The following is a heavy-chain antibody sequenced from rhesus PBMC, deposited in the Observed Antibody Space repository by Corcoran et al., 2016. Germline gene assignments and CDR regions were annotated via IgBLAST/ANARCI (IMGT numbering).Heavy chain of an antibody. CDR3: ARGPADGLDS. CDR1: GYPFPRYS. CDR2: INPSNGKT. J-gene: IGHJ6*01. Sequence: QVQLVQSGDEVETPGASVTLSCKSSGYPFPRYSIQLVGPAPGKGLEWRGWINPSNGKTRYAQKCHGRVTMTRDTSTSTAYMELSSLRSEDTAVYYCARGPADGLDSWGQGVVVTVSS. V-gene: IGHV1-200*01.